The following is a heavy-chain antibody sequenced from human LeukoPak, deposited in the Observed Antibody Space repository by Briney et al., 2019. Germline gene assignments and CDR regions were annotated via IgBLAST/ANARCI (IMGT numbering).Heavy chain of an antibody. J-gene: IGHJ4*02. CDR2: ISGSGGST. V-gene: IGHV3-23*01. Sequence: GGSLRLSCAASGSTFSSYAMSWVRQAPGKGLEWVSAISGSGGSTYYADSVKGRFTISRDNSKNTLYLQMNSLRAEDTAVYYCAKDGVRDRSAYWGQGTLVTVSS. D-gene: IGHD2-8*01. CDR3: AKDGVRDRSAY. CDR1: GSTFSSYA.